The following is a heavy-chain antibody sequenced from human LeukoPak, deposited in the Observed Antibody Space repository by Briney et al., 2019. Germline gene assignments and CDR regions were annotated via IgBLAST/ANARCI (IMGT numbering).Heavy chain of an antibody. CDR2: IFYSGGT. D-gene: IGHD4-11*01. V-gene: IGHV4-59*01. Sequence: SETLSLTYTVSGGSISGYYWTWIRQPPGKGLEWIAYIFYSGGTNYNPSFKSRVTISVDTSKNQFSLKLSSVTAADTAVYYCARLRGNYFPDYWGQGTLVTVSS. J-gene: IGHJ4*02. CDR3: ARLRGNYFPDY. CDR1: GGSISGYY.